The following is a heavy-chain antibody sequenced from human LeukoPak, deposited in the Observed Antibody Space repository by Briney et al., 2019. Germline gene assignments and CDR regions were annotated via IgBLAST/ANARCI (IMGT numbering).Heavy chain of an antibody. V-gene: IGHV3-23*01. J-gene: IGHJ4*02. CDR2: ISGSGGST. CDR3: AKYVGQWLPPLFDY. CDR1: GFTFSLYW. D-gene: IGHD6-19*01. Sequence: GGSLRLSCAASGFTFSLYWMNWVRQAPGKGLEWVSAISGSGGSTYYADSVKGRFTISRDNSKNTLYLQMNSLRAEDTAVYYCAKYVGQWLPPLFDYWGQGTLVTVSS.